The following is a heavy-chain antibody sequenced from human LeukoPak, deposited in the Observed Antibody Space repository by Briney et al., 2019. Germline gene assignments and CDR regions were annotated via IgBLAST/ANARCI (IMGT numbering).Heavy chain of an antibody. V-gene: IGHV4-34*01. J-gene: IGHJ6*04. D-gene: IGHD3-10*01. CDR3: ARRLTMVLDV. Sequence: SSETLSLTCAVYGGSFSGYYWSWIRQPPGKGLEWIGEINHSGSTNYNPSLKSRVAISIDTSKNQFSLKLSSVTAADTAVYYCARRLTMVLDVWGKGTTVTVSS. CDR1: GGSFSGYY. CDR2: INHSGST.